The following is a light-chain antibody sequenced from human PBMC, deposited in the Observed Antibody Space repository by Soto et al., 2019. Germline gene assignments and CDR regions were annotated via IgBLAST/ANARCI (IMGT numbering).Light chain of an antibody. V-gene: IGKV3-15*01. CDR3: QQYNSWLWT. Sequence: EIVLTQSPGTLSLSPGERATLSCRASQSVSSNLAWYQQKPGQAPRLLIYGASTRATGIPARFSGSGSGTEFTLTISSLQSEDSAVYYCQQYNSWLWTFGQGTKVDI. J-gene: IGKJ1*01. CDR2: GAS. CDR1: QSVSSN.